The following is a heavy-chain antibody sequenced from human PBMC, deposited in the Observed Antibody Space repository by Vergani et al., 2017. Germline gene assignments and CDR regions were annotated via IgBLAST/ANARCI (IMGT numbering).Heavy chain of an antibody. Sequence: EVQVVESGGGLVQPGGSLRLSCAASGFTFSGYGMNWVRQAPGKGLEWVSGISWNSGAVDYADSVRGRFTISRDNAKNSLFLEMNSLRFEDTAVYFCTKGSVYYHDSAGHGYDPYTGFDLWGQGTLVTVSS. V-gene: IGHV3-9*01. CDR2: ISWNSGAV. CDR3: TKGSVYYHDSAGHGYDPYTGFDL. CDR1: GFTFSGYG. J-gene: IGHJ3*01. D-gene: IGHD5-12*01.